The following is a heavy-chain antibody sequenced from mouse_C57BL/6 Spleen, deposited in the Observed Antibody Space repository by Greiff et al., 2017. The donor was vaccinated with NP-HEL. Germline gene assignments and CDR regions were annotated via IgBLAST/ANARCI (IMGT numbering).Heavy chain of an antibody. D-gene: IGHD1-1*01. Sequence: QVQLQQPGAELVKPGASVKMSCKASGYTFTSYWITWVKQRPGQGLEWIGDIYPGSGSTNYNEKFKSKATLTVDTSSSTAYMQLSSLTSEDSAVYYCARRKGYYGSSYWYFDVWGTGTTVTVSS. J-gene: IGHJ1*03. CDR1: GYTFTSYW. CDR3: ARRKGYYGSSYWYFDV. V-gene: IGHV1-55*01. CDR2: IYPGSGST.